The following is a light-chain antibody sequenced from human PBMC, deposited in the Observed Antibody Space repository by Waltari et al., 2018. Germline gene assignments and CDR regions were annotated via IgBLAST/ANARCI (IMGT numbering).Light chain of an antibody. Sequence: DIVLTQSPDSLVVSLGARATINCKASQNVLYNSNNKYYLGWYQQKPGQPPKLLIYWASTRESGVPDRFSGTGSGTDFTLTIGSLQPDDFATYYCQQSHSSPLTFGGGTKVEIK. CDR3: QQSHSSPLT. V-gene: IGKV4-1*01. CDR2: WAS. CDR1: QNVLYNSNNKYY. J-gene: IGKJ4*01.